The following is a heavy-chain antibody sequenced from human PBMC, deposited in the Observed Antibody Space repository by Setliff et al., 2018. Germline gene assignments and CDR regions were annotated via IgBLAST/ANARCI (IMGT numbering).Heavy chain of an antibody. CDR2: IYISGSA. CDR1: NVSISDYY. V-gene: IGHV4-4*07. CDR3: ARWGPYGSGSYPPFDY. Sequence: KPSETLSLTCTVSNVSISDYYWTWIRQPAGKGLEWIGRIYISGSANYNPSLKSRVTMSVETSQNQFSLKLSSVTAADTAVYYCARWGPYGSGSYPPFDYWGQGALVTVSS. J-gene: IGHJ4*02. D-gene: IGHD3-10*01.